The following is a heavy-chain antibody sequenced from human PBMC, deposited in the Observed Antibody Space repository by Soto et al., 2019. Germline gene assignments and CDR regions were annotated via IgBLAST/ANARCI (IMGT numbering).Heavy chain of an antibody. CDR1: GGSISSGGSS. CDR2: IYHSGST. Sequence: QLQLQESGSGLVKPSQTLSLTCAVSGGSISSGGSSWSWIRQPPGKGLEWIGYIYHSGSTYYNPSLKSRVTIVVDRSKNQFSLKLSSVTAADTAVYYCARGEVVALGYWGQGALVTVSS. D-gene: IGHD2-15*01. J-gene: IGHJ4*02. CDR3: ARGEVVALGY. V-gene: IGHV4-30-2*01.